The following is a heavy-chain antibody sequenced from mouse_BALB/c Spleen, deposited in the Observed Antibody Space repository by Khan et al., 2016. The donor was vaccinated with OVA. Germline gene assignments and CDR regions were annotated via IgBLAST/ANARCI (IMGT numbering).Heavy chain of an antibody. Sequence: QVQLKESGPGLVAPSQSLSITCTISGFSLTSYGVHWVHQPPGKGLEWLVVIWSDGSTTYNSALKSRLTISKDNSKNQVFLKMNSLQTDDTAMYFCARQPYYHYNIMDYWGQGTSVTVPS. CDR3: ARQPYYHYNIMDY. V-gene: IGHV2-6-1*01. J-gene: IGHJ4*01. D-gene: IGHD2-10*01. CDR1: GFSLTSYG. CDR2: IWSDGST.